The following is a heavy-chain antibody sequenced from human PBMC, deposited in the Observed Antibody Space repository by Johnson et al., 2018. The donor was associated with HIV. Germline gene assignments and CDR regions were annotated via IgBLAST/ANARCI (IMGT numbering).Heavy chain of an antibody. D-gene: IGHD2-2*01. Sequence: VQLMESGGGVVRPGRSLRLSCAASGFTFDDYGMTWVRQPPGKGLEWVSGINWNGGSTGYADPVKGRFTLSRDNSKNTLYMQLSSLRTEDTAVFYCARGGVVHDAFDMWGQGTMVTVSS. V-gene: IGHV3-20*04. CDR3: ARGGVVHDAFDM. CDR1: GFTFDDYG. CDR2: INWNGGST. J-gene: IGHJ3*02.